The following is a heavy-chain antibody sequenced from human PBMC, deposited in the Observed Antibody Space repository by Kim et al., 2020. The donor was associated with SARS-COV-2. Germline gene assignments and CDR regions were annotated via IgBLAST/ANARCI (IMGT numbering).Heavy chain of an antibody. Sequence: ASVKVSCKASGYTFTGYYMHWVRQAPGQGLEWMGRINPNSGGTNYAQKFQGRVTMTRDTSISTAYMELSRLRSDDTAVYYCATSTPSRNFWSGLRIVKRGQGTLVTVSS. D-gene: IGHD3-3*01. CDR2: INPNSGGT. J-gene: IGHJ4*02. CDR1: GYTFTGYY. V-gene: IGHV1-2*06. CDR3: ATSTPSRNFWSGLRIVK.